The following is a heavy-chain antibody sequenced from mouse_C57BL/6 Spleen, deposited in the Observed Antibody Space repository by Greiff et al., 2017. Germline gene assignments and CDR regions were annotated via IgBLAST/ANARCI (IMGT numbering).Heavy chain of an antibody. CDR3: ARGGGYYDMDY. CDR2: INPYNGDT. V-gene: IGHV1-20*01. Sequence: EVQVVESGPELVKPGDSVKISCKASGYSFTGYFMNWVMQSHGKSLEWIGRINPYNGDTFYNQKFKGKATLTVDKSSSTAHMELRSLTSEDSAVYYCARGGGYYDMDYWGQGTSVTVSS. J-gene: IGHJ4*01. CDR1: GYSFTGYF.